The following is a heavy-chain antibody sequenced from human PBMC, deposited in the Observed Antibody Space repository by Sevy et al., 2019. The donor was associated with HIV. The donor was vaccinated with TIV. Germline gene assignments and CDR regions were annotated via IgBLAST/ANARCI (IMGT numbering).Heavy chain of an antibody. Sequence: KQSQTLSLTCAISGDSVSSNSAARNWIRQSPSRGLEWLGRTYYRSKWYNDYAVSVKSRITINPDTSKNQFSLQLNSVTPEDTAVYYCAKGGYSRGGGYYYYMDVWGKGTTVTVSS. CDR3: AKGGYSRGGGYYYYMDV. J-gene: IGHJ6*03. CDR1: GDSVSSNSAA. D-gene: IGHD6-13*01. V-gene: IGHV6-1*01. CDR2: TYYRSKWYN.